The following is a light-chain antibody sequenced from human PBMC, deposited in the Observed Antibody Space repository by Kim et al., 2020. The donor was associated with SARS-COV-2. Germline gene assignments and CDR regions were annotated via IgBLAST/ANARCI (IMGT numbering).Light chain of an antibody. CDR3: QQANSFPPWT. V-gene: IGKV1-12*01. CDR1: QDINTW. Sequence: IQLTQSPSSVSASVGDRVTITCRASQDINTWLGWYQQKPGKAPKLLIYGASNLQSGVPSRFSGSGSGTDFTLTISRLQPDDCATYYGQQANSFPPWTFGQGTKLEIK. CDR2: GAS. J-gene: IGKJ1*01.